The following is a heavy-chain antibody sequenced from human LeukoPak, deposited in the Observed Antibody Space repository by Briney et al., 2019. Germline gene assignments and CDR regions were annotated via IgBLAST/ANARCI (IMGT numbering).Heavy chain of an antibody. J-gene: IGHJ3*02. CDR1: GLTFSSSW. CDR3: ASYCSSTSCRADAFDI. D-gene: IGHD2-2*01. Sequence: GGSLRLSCAVSGLTFSSSWMDWVRQAPGKGLEWVASINPDGNKKYSADSVKGRFTISRDNSKNTLYLQMNSLRAEDTAVYYCASYCSSTSCRADAFDIWGQGTMVTVSS. CDR2: INPDGNKK. V-gene: IGHV3-7*03.